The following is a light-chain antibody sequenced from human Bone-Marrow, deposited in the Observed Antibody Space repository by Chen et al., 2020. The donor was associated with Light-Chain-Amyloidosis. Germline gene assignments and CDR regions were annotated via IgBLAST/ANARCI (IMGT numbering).Light chain of an antibody. V-gene: IGLV2-14*01. CDR1: SSDVGGDNH. Sequence: QSPLTHPASVSASPGQSINTSSTGTSSDVGGDNHVSWYQQHPDKAPKLMIYEVTNRPSWVPDRFSGSKSDNTASLTISGLQTEDEADYFCSSYTITNTLVFGSGTRVTVL. J-gene: IGLJ1*01. CDR2: EVT. CDR3: SSYTITNTLV.